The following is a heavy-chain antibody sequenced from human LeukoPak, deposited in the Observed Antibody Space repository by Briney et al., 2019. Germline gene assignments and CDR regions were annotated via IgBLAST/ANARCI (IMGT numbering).Heavy chain of an antibody. CDR2: IIPIFGTA. J-gene: IGHJ6*03. D-gene: IGHD2-2*01. CDR1: GGTFSSYA. CDR3: ARVREDIVVVPAGGGNYYYMDV. Sequence: ASVKVSCKASGGTFSSYAISWVRQAPGQGLEWMGRIIPIFGTANYAQKFQGRVTITADKSTSTAYMELSSLRSEDTAVHYCARVREDIVVVPAGGGNYYYMDVWAKGPRSPSP. V-gene: IGHV1-69*06.